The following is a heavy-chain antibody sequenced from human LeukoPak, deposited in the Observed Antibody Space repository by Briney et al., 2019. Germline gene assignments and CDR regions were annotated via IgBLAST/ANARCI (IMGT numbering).Heavy chain of an antibody. CDR3: ARDILTYSGSYPDY. D-gene: IGHD1-26*01. CDR1: GFTFGSHY. CDR2: IKRDGSEK. V-gene: IGHV3-7*01. J-gene: IGHJ4*02. Sequence: GGSLRLSCATSGFTFGSHYMSWVRQAPGKGPEWVANIKRDGSEKYYVDSVKGRFTISRDNAKNTLYLQMNSLRAEDTAVYYCARDILTYSGSYPDYWGQGTLVTVSS.